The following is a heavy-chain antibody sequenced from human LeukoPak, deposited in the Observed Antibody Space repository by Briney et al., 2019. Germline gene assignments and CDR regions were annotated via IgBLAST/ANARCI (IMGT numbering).Heavy chain of an antibody. V-gene: IGHV3-9*01. CDR1: GFTFDGYA. CDR2: IRWNSGII. J-gene: IGHJ4*02. CDR3: AKKLLSSSSGRSPFDY. D-gene: IGHD2/OR15-2a*01. Sequence: PGGPLRLSCAASGFTFDGYAMHWVRQAPGKGLEWVSGIRWNSGIIGYADSVKGRFTISRDNSKNTLYLQMNSLRAEDTAVYYCAKKLLSSSSGRSPFDYWGQGTLVTVSS.